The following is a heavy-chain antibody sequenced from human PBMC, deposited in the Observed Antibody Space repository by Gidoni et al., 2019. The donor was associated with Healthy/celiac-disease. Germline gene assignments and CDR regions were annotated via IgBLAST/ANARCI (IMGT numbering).Heavy chain of an antibody. D-gene: IGHD1-7*01. J-gene: IGHJ6*02. Sequence: QLQLQESAPGLVKPSETLSPTCTVSGGSIRSSSYYWGWIRQPPGQGLEWIGSIYYSGSTYYNPSLKSRVTISVDTSKNQFSLKLSSVTAADTAVYYCARSFRHITGTTKNYYYYYGMDVWGQGTTVTVSS. CDR1: GGSIRSSSYY. V-gene: IGHV4-39*01. CDR3: ARSFRHITGTTKNYYYYYGMDV. CDR2: IYYSGST.